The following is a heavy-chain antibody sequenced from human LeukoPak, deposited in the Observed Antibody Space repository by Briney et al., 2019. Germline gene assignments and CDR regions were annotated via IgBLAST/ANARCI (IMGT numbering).Heavy chain of an antibody. Sequence: GGSLRLSCAASGFTFSSYWMTWVRQAPGKGLEWVANVKQDGSAKYYVDSVKGRFTISRDNAKNSLYLQMNSLRAEDTAVYYCASQGEYYDRHVDYWGQGTLVTVSS. J-gene: IGHJ4*02. D-gene: IGHD3-22*01. CDR1: GFTFSSYW. V-gene: IGHV3-7*01. CDR3: ASQGEYYDRHVDY. CDR2: VKQDGSAK.